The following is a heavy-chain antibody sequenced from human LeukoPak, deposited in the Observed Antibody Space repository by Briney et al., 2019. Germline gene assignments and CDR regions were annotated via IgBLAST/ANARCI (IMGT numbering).Heavy chain of an antibody. J-gene: IGHJ6*04. CDR2: ISYDGNNK. V-gene: IGHV3-30*18. CDR3: AKDGRQWLPPTFGKDV. D-gene: IGHD6-19*01. CDR1: GFSFSTYG. Sequence: GGSLRLSCAASGFSFSTYGMHWVRQAPGKGLEWVAIISYDGNNKNNADSVKGRFTISRDNSKNTLYLQINSLRAEDTAVYYCAKDGRQWLPPTFGKDVWGKGTTVTVSS.